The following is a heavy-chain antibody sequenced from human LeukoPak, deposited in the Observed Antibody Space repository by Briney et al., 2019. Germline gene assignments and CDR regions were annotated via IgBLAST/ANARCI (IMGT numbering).Heavy chain of an antibody. CDR3: ARHSGGSCYDY. CDR2: ISSSSSYI. V-gene: IGHV3-21*01. D-gene: IGHD2-15*01. CDR1: GFTFSSYT. J-gene: IGHJ4*02. Sequence: GGSLRLSCAASGFTFSSYTMSWVRQAPGKGLEWVSSISSSSSYIYYADSVKGRFTISRDNAKNSLYLQMNSLRAEDTAVYYCARHSGGSCYDYWGQGTLVTVSS.